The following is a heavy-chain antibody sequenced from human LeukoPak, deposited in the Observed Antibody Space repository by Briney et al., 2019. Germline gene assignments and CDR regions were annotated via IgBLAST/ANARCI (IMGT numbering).Heavy chain of an antibody. V-gene: IGHV1-18*01. J-gene: IGHJ4*02. D-gene: IGHD3-22*01. CDR3: ARGYQTSYYDRSGYLTYFGY. CDR1: GYTFTSYG. CDR2: ISAFNGNT. Sequence: ASVKVSCKASGYTFTSYGITWARQAPGQGLEWMGWISAFNGNTNYAQKFQGRVTMTTDTSTRIAYMELRSLRSDDTAVYYCARGYQTSYYDRSGYLTYFGYWGQGTLVTVSS.